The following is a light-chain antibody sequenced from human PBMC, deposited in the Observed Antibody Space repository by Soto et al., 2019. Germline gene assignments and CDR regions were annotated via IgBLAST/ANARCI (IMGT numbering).Light chain of an antibody. J-gene: IGLJ2*01. Sequence: QSVLTQPASVSGSPGQSITISCTGTISDIGGYNFISWYQHHPGKAPKLVIYDVNNRPSGISYRFSGSKSGNTASLTISGLQAEDEADYHCASSTRTTTLVFGGGTKVTVL. CDR3: ASSTRTTTLV. CDR2: DVN. CDR1: ISDIGGYNF. V-gene: IGLV2-14*01.